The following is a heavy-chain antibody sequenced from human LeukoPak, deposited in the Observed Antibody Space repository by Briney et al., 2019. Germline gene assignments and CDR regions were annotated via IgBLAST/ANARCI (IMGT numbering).Heavy chain of an antibody. D-gene: IGHD3-10*01. CDR3: ARDPGSGSFDY. J-gene: IGHJ4*02. Sequence: GGSLRLSCAASGFTFSSYEMNWVRQAPGKGLEWVSYISSSGSTIYYADSVKGRFTTSRDNAKNSLYLQMNSLRAEDTAVYYCARDPGSGSFDYWGQGTLVTVSS. CDR1: GFTFSSYE. V-gene: IGHV3-48*03. CDR2: ISSSGSTI.